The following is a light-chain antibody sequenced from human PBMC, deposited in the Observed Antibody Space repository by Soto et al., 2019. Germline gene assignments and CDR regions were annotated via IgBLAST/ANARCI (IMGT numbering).Light chain of an antibody. Sequence: EIVLTQSPGTLSLSPGERATLSCRASQSVSSSYLAWYQQKPGQAPRLLIYGASSRATGIPDRFSGSGSGTDFTLTISRLGHEDFAVYYCQQYGSSPSITFGQGTRLEIK. CDR2: GAS. CDR3: QQYGSSPSIT. J-gene: IGKJ5*01. V-gene: IGKV3-20*01. CDR1: QSVSSSY.